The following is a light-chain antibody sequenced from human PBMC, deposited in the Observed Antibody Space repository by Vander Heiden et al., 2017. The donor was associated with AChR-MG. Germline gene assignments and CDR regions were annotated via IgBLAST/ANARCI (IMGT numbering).Light chain of an antibody. CDR1: QRLLHSNGYNY. CDR2: LGS. V-gene: IGKV2-28*01. CDR3: MQALQTIT. Sequence: DIVMTQSPLSLPVTPGEPASISCRPSQRLLHSNGYNYLDWYLQKPGQSPQLLIYLGSNRASGVPDRFSGSGSGTDFTLKISRVEAEDVGVYYCMQALQTITFGQGTRLEIK. J-gene: IGKJ5*01.